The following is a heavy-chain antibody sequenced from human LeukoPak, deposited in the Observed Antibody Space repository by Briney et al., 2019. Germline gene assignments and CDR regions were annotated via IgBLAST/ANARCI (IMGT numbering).Heavy chain of an antibody. Sequence: GGSLRLSCAASGFTFSSYDMNWVRQAPGKGLEGVSYITSSSSNIYYADSVKGRFTISRDNAKNSLYLQMNSLRAEDTAVYYCARDQYYYDSSGYSYWGQGTLVTVSS. D-gene: IGHD3-22*01. CDR2: ITSSSSNI. CDR1: GFTFSSYD. CDR3: ARDQYYYDSSGYSY. V-gene: IGHV3-48*01. J-gene: IGHJ4*02.